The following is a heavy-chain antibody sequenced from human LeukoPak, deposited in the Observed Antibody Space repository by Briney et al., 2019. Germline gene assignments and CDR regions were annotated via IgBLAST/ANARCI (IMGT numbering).Heavy chain of an antibody. Sequence: GGSLRLSCAASGFTFSSYAMSWVRQAPGKGLEWVSAISGSGGSTGYADSVKGRFTISRDNAKNSLYLQMNSLRAEDTALYYCARAGDYVWGSYRAYYYYMDVWGKGTTVTVSS. V-gene: IGHV3-20*04. J-gene: IGHJ6*03. CDR1: GFTFSSYA. CDR3: ARAGDYVWGSYRAYYYYMDV. CDR2: ISGSGGST. D-gene: IGHD3-16*02.